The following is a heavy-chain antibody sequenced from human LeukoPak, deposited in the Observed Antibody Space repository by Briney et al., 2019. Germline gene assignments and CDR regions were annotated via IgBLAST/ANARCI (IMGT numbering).Heavy chain of an antibody. Sequence: SETLSLTCTVSGGSISSYYWSWIRQPPGKGLEWIGYIYYSGSTNYNPSLKSRVTISVDTSKNQFSLKLSSVTAADTAVYYCARTLTRSEVGATVDYWGQGTLVTVSS. CDR2: IYYSGST. V-gene: IGHV4-59*01. J-gene: IGHJ4*02. CDR1: GGSISSYY. CDR3: ARTLTRSEVGATVDY. D-gene: IGHD1-26*01.